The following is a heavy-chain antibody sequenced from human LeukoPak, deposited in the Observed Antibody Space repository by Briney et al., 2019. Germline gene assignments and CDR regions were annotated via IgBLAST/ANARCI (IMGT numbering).Heavy chain of an antibody. Sequence: GGSLRLSCVASGFTFGKYWMSWVRQAPGKGLEWVANIKLDGSEKNYVDSVKGRFTISRDNTKNSLYLQMNSLRVEDTAVFYCAKDGQWLENDAFDIWGQGTMVTVSS. D-gene: IGHD6-19*01. CDR2: IKLDGSEK. J-gene: IGHJ3*02. CDR3: AKDGQWLENDAFDI. CDR1: GFTFGKYW. V-gene: IGHV3-7*03.